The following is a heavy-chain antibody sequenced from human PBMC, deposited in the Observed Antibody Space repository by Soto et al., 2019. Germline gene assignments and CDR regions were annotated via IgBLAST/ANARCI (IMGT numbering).Heavy chain of an antibody. Sequence: PGGSLRLSCAASGFTFSSYSMNWVRQAPGKGLEWVSYISSSSSTIYYADSVKGRFTISRDNAKNSLYLQMNSLRAEDTAVYYCARVRRNSGYDLGYWGQGTLVTLSS. CDR3: ARVRRNSGYDLGY. CDR1: GFTFSSYS. D-gene: IGHD5-12*01. CDR2: ISSSSSTI. V-gene: IGHV3-48*01. J-gene: IGHJ4*02.